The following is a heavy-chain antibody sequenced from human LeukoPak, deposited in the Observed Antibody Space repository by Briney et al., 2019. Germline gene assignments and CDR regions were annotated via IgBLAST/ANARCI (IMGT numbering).Heavy chain of an antibody. V-gene: IGHV1-2*02. CDR2: INPNSGGT. D-gene: IGHD5-12*01. J-gene: IGHJ4*02. Sequence: ASVKVSCKASGYTLTGYYMHWVRQAPGQGLEWMGWINPNSGGTDYAQNFQGRVTMTSDTSISTAYMELSRLRSDDTAVYYCASPWPYSGYAYYFDYWGQGTLVTVSS. CDR3: ASPWPYSGYAYYFDY. CDR1: GYTLTGYY.